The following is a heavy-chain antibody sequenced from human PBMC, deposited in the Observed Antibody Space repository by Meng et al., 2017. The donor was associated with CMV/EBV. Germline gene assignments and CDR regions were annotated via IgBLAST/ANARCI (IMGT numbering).Heavy chain of an antibody. J-gene: IGHJ3*02. CDR2: ISSADRNA. D-gene: IGHD3-10*01. CDR1: GFSLSDYY. V-gene: IGHV3-11*01. CDR3: ARDHDMVLLDAFDI. Sequence: GESLKIACTASGFSLSDYYMSWIRQAPGKGLEWISYISSADRNADYADSVKGRFTISRDNAKNSVYLEMNSLRAEDTAVYYCARDHDMVLLDAFDIWGQGTVVTVSS.